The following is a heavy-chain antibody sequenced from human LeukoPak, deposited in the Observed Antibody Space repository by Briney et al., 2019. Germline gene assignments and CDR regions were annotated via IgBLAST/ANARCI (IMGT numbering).Heavy chain of an antibody. D-gene: IGHD3-16*01. CDR1: GYIFTSYY. V-gene: IGHV1-46*03. J-gene: IGHJ4*02. CDR2: VYPSAGTS. Sequence: GASVKVSCKASGYIFTSYYMHWVRQAPGQGLEWLGVVYPSAGTSDPAQRFRARITLSDDTSTSTAYMELRSLKSEDTAIYFCVRDYHGGYFDFWGQGTLVTVSS. CDR3: VRDYHGGYFDF.